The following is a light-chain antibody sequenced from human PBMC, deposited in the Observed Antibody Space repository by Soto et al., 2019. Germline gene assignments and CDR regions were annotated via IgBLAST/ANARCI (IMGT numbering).Light chain of an antibody. CDR3: QQYVSSPLT. CDR1: QPITTSS. CDR2: GTS. Sequence: EIVLTQSPGTLALSPGEGGTLSFRVGQPITTSSLAWYQQRPGQAPRLLIYGTSTRASGTPDRFSGSGSGTDFTLTITRLEPEDFAVYYCQQYVSSPLTFGGGTKVDIK. V-gene: IGKV3-20*01. J-gene: IGKJ4*01.